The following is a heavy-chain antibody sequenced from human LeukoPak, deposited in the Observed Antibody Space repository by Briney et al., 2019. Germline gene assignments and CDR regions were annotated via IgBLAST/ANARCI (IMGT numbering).Heavy chain of an antibody. CDR2: IIPILGIA. CDR1: GGTFISYA. CDR3: ATYDYGDYLDAFDI. D-gene: IGHD4-17*01. V-gene: IGHV1-69*04. Sequence: SVTDSFMASGGTFISYAISWVRQAPGKGLEWMGRIIPILGIANYAQKFQGRVTITADKSTSTAYMELSSLRSEDTAVYYCATYDYGDYLDAFDIWGQGTMVTVSS. J-gene: IGHJ3*02.